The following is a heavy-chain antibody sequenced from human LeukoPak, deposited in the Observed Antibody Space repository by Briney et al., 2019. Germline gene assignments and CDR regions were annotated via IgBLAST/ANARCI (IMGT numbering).Heavy chain of an antibody. D-gene: IGHD4-17*01. CDR1: GFTVSSNY. CDR3: ARDSRLYGDYDYYYYGMDV. CDR2: IYSGGST. V-gene: IGHV3-66*01. J-gene: IGHJ6*02. Sequence: PGGSLRLSCAASGFTVSSNYRSWVRQAPGKGLEWVSVIYSGGSTYYADSVKGRFTISRDNSKNTLYLQMNSLRAEDTAVYYCARDSRLYGDYDYYYYGMDVWGQGTTVTVSS.